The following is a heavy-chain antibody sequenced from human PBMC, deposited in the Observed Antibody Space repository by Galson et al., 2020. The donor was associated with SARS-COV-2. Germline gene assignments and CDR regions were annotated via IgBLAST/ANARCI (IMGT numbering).Heavy chain of an antibody. Sequence: NSGGSLRLSCAASGFTFSDYFMSWVRQAPGKGLEWVSYISSSGSYINYADSVKGRFTISRDNAKNSLNLQMNSLRVEDTAVYYCARVGDCRGGICYGAEYFQHWGRGTLVTVSS. D-gene: IGHD2-15*01. J-gene: IGHJ1*01. CDR3: ARVGDCRGGICYGAEYFQH. CDR1: GFTFSDYF. V-gene: IGHV3-11*04. CDR2: ISSSGSYI.